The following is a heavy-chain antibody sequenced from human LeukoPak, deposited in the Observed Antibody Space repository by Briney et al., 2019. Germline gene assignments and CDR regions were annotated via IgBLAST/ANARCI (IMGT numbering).Heavy chain of an antibody. D-gene: IGHD6-19*01. V-gene: IGHV3-23*01. CDR1: GFTFSSYA. CDR2: ISGSGGST. J-gene: IGHJ4*02. Sequence: GSLRLSCAASGFTFSSYAMSWVRQAPGKGLKWVSAISGSGGSTYYADSVKGRFTISRDNSKNTLYLQMNSLRAEDTAVYYCAKDSSGWYGGYYFDYWGQGTLVTVSS. CDR3: AKDSSGWYGGYYFDY.